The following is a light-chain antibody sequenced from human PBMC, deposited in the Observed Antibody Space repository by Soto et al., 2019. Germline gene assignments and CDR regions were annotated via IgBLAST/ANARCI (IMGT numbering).Light chain of an antibody. J-gene: IGLJ2*01. CDR1: SSNIGAGYD. CDR2: GSN. V-gene: IGLV1-40*01. CDR3: LSFASCLSGYVV. Sequence: QSVLTQPPSVSGAPGQRVTISCTGSSSNIGAGYDVHWYQQLPGTAPKLLIYGSNNRPSGVPDRFSGSKSGPSSSLAITGRPALAEAVYFCLSFASCLSGYVVFGGGTKLTVL.